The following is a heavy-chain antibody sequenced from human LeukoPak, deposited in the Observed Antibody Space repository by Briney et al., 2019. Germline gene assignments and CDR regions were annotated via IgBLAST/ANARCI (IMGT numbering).Heavy chain of an antibody. CDR3: ARGEKRITIFGVVIGLGYFDY. V-gene: IGHV4-34*01. D-gene: IGHD3-3*01. CDR1: GGSFSGYY. Sequence: SETLSLTXAVYGGSFSGYYWSWIRQPPGKGLEWIGEISHSGSTNYNPSLKSRVTISVDTSKNQFSLKLSSVTAADTAVYYCARGEKRITIFGVVIGLGYFDYWGQGTLVTVSS. J-gene: IGHJ4*02. CDR2: ISHSGST.